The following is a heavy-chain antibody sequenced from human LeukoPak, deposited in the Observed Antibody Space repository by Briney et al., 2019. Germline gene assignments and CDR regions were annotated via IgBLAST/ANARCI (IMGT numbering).Heavy chain of an antibody. V-gene: IGHV5-51*01. Sequence: KYGESLKISCKGSGYDFTTYWIGWVRQMPGKGLECMGIIYPGDSDTRYSPSFQGQVTISADKSISTAYLQWSSLKASDTAMYYCARGLMVRGVIPFDYWGQGTLVTVSS. CDR1: GYDFTTYW. CDR3: ARGLMVRGVIPFDY. J-gene: IGHJ4*02. D-gene: IGHD3-10*01. CDR2: IYPGDSDT.